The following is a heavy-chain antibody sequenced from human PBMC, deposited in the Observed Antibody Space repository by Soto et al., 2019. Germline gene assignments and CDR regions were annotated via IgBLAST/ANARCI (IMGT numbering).Heavy chain of an antibody. CDR3: ARDSPGRYCSSTSCPRMDV. J-gene: IGHJ6*02. CDR2: ISYNSGTT. Sequence: GGSLRLSCAASGFTFVNYTMRWVRQAPGKGLEWVSYISYNSGTTYYADSVKGRFTISRDNAKNSLYLQMNSLRDEDTAVYYCARDSPGRYCSSTSCPRMDVWGQGTTVTVSS. D-gene: IGHD2-2*01. V-gene: IGHV3-48*02. CDR1: GFTFVNYT.